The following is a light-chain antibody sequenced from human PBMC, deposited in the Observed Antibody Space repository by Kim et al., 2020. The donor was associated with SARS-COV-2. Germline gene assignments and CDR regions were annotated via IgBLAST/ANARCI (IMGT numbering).Light chain of an antibody. CDR3: YCRESSGRRG. J-gene: IGLJ2*01. CDR1: SLRNYY. CDR2: GKN. Sequence: SSELTQDPAVSVALGQTVRITCQGDSLRNYYASWYQQKPGQAPVLVIHGKNNRPSWSAHGLSGCSTGKKTALFITGAQAEDEAADYCYCRESSGRRGFGG. V-gene: IGLV3-19*01.